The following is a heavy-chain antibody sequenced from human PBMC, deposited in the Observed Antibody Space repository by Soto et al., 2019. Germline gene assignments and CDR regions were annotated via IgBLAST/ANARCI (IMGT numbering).Heavy chain of an antibody. CDR1: GYTFTSYG. D-gene: IGHD2-2*01. CDR2: ISAYNGNT. CDR3: ERVGYCSSTSCTIGDYYYGMDV. J-gene: IGHJ6*02. Sequence: ASVKVSCNASGYTFTSYGISWVRQAPGQGLEWMGWISAYNGNTNYAQKLQGRVTMTTDTSTSTAYMELRSLRSDDTAVYYCERVGYCSSTSCTIGDYYYGMDVWRQGTTVTVSS. V-gene: IGHV1-18*01.